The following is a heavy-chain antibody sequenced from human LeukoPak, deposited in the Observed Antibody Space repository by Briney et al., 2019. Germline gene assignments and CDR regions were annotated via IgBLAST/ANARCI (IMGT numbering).Heavy chain of an antibody. Sequence: GGSLRLSCTASGFSFNTQYMAWVRQAPGKGLEWVANINQDGSIRNYVDSVKGRFTISRDNARNSLYLQMNSLRAEDTALYYCVRLRRNSDSSGYYYYDSWGRGTQVTVSS. CDR2: INQDGSIR. V-gene: IGHV3-7*01. J-gene: IGHJ4*02. D-gene: IGHD3-22*01. CDR3: VRLRRNSDSSGYYYYDS. CDR1: GFSFNTQY.